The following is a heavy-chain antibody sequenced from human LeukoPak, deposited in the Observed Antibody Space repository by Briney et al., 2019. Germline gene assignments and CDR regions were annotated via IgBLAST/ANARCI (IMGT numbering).Heavy chain of an antibody. J-gene: IGHJ4*02. CDR2: IRQDEGET. D-gene: IGHD3-10*02. Sequence: PGGSLRLSCAASGFTYNTYWMSWVRQAPGKGLEWVANIRQDEGETYYVDSVKGRFTISRDNAKNSLFLQMSSLRAEDTAVFFCAGLNVRGDFRIDYWGPGILVTVSS. CDR1: GFTYNTYW. V-gene: IGHV3-7*01. CDR3: AGLNVRGDFRIDY.